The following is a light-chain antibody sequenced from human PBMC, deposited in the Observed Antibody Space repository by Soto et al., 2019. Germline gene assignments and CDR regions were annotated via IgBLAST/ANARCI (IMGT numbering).Light chain of an antibody. CDR3: QQYNSYPYS. CDR2: KAA. V-gene: IGKV1-5*03. J-gene: IGKJ2*03. Sequence: IQMTQSPSTLSASVGDRVSITCRASQTIFSWLAWYQQKPGKAPKLVIYKAASLESGVQSRYSGSGSGTEFTLTISGLQTDDFATYYCQQYNSYPYSFGQGTKLEIK. CDR1: QTIFSW.